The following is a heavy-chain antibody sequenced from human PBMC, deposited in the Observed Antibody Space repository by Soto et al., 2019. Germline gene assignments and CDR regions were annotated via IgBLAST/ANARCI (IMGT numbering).Heavy chain of an antibody. J-gene: IGHJ4*02. CDR3: ARTSFYDKTGVFDY. CDR1: GFIFSNYG. Sequence: QVQVAESGGGVVQPGRSLRLSCAASGFIFSNYGMHWVRQAPGKGLEWVAVIWNDGSKAYYVDSVKGRFTISRDKLKNTVSLQMNGLRADDTAVYYCARTSFYDKTGVFDYWGQGTLVTVSS. V-gene: IGHV3-33*01. CDR2: IWNDGSKA. D-gene: IGHD2-8*02.